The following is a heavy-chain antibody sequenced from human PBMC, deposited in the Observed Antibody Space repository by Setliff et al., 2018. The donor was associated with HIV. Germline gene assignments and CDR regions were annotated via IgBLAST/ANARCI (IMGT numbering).Heavy chain of an antibody. CDR1: GVSISNYY. CDR3: ARPSAGGGYNYWYFDL. J-gene: IGHJ2*01. D-gene: IGHD5-12*01. CDR2: IFTSGDT. V-gene: IGHV4-4*09. Sequence: SETLSLTCTVSGVSISNYYWNWIRQPPGKGLEWIGYIFTSGDTNYNPSLRSRVTLSVDTSKNQVSLKLGSVTAADTAVYFCARPSAGGGYNYWYFDLWGRGTLVTVSS.